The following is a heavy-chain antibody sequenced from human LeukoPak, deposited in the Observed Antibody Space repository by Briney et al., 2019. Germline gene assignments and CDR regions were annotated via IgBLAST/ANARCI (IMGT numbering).Heavy chain of an antibody. Sequence: GGSLRLSCAASGFTVSSNYMSWVRQAPGKGLEWVSVIYTSGSTYYADSVKGRFTISRDNSKNTLYLQMNSLRAEDTAVYYCASAKNYYYYMDVWGKGTTVT. J-gene: IGHJ6*03. CDR3: ASAKNYYYYMDV. V-gene: IGHV3-53*01. CDR1: GFTVSSNY. CDR2: IYTSGST.